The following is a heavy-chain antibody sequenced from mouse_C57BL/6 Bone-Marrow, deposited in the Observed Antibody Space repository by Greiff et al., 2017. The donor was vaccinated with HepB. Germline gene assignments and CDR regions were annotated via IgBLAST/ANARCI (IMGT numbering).Heavy chain of an antibody. CDR3: ARRGYDYDGGLDY. CDR2: IYPRSGNT. V-gene: IGHV1-81*01. D-gene: IGHD2-4*01. CDR1: GYTFTSYG. Sequence: VQLQESGAELARPGASVKLSCKASGYTFTSYGISWVKQRTGQGLEWIGEIYPRSGNTYYNEKFKGKATLTADKSSSTAYMELRSLTSEDSAVYFCARRGYDYDGGLDYWGQGTTLTVSS. J-gene: IGHJ2*01.